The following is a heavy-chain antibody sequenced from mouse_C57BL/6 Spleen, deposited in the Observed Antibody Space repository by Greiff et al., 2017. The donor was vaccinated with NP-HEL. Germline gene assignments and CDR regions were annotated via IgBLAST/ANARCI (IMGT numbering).Heavy chain of an antibody. V-gene: IGHV1-54*01. J-gene: IGHJ2*01. D-gene: IGHD1-1*01. CDR2: INPGSGGT. CDR1: GYAFTNYL. CDR3: ARRGNYYYGSSPYYFDS. Sequence: QVQLKQSGAELVRPGTSVKVSCKASGYAFTNYLIEWVKQRPGQGLEWIGVINPGSGGTNYNEKFKGKATLTADKSSSNAYMQLSSLPSDDSAVYFCARRGNYYYGSSPYYFDSWGQGTTLTVSS.